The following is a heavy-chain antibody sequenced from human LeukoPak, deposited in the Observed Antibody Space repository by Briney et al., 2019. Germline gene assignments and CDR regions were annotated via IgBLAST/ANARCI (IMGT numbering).Heavy chain of an antibody. J-gene: IGHJ5*02. CDR2: INPNSGGT. Sequence: ASVKVSCKASGYTFTGYYMHWVRQAPGQGLEWMGWINPNSGGTNYAQKFQGRVTMTRDTSISTAYMELSRLRSDDTAVYYCATGYYDSSGYYWNHWGQGTLVTVSS. V-gene: IGHV1-2*02. CDR3: ATGYYDSSGYYWNH. CDR1: GYTFTGYY. D-gene: IGHD3-22*01.